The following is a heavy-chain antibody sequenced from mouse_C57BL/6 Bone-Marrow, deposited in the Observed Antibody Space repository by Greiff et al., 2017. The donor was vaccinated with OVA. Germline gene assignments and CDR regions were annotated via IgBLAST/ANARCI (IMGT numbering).Heavy chain of an antibody. Sequence: DVKLVESGGGLVKPGGSLKLSCAASGFTFSDYGMHWVRQAPEKGLEWVAYISSGSSTIYYADTVKGRFTISRDNAKNTLFLQMTSLRSEDTAMYYCARTVLYWYFDVWGTGTTVTVSS. CDR1: GFTFSDYG. V-gene: IGHV5-17*01. J-gene: IGHJ1*03. CDR2: ISSGSSTI. CDR3: ARTVLYWYFDV.